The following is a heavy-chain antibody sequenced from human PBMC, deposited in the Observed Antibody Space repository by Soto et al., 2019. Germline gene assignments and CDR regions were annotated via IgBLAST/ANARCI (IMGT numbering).Heavy chain of an antibody. D-gene: IGHD3-22*01. Sequence: SETLSLTCTVSGDSITSYNWNWLRQPPGKALEWIGYVYSSGSTNYNPSLKSRVTISVDTSKNQFSLKLSSVTAADTAVYYCAKGDLRYSYTYYYDSSGYYTFDYWGQGTLVTVSS. J-gene: IGHJ4*02. V-gene: IGHV4-4*08. CDR3: AKGDLRYSYTYYYDSSGYYTFDY. CDR2: VYSSGST. CDR1: GDSITSYN.